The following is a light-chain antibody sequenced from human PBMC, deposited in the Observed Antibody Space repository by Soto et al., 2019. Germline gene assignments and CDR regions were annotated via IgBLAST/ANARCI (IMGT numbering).Light chain of an antibody. CDR3: QQRKNWQVT. Sequence: IVMTQSPATLSVSPGERATLYCRASQSVSSYLAWYQQKPGQAPRLLIYDASNRATGIPARFSGSGSGTDFTLTISSLETEDFAIYYCQQRKNWQVTFGQGTRREIK. J-gene: IGKJ5*01. CDR1: QSVSSY. CDR2: DAS. V-gene: IGKV3-11*01.